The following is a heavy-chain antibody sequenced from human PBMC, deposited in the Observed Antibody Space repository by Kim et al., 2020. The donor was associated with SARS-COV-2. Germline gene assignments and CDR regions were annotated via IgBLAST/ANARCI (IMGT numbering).Heavy chain of an antibody. J-gene: IGHJ4*01. CDR1: GGSISSSSYY. CDR2: IYYSGST. V-gene: IGHV4-39*01. D-gene: IGHD2-15*01. Sequence: SETLSLTCTVSGGSISSSSYYWGWIRQPPGKGLEWIGSIYYSGSTYYNPSLKSRVTISVDTSKNQFSLKLSSVTAADTAVYYCARQIVVVVAGTFDYWG. CDR3: ARQIVVVVAGTFDY.